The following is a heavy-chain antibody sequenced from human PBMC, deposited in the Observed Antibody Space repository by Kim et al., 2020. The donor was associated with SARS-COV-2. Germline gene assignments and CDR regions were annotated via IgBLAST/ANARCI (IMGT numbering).Heavy chain of an antibody. J-gene: IGHJ6*02. CDR2: INHSGST. V-gene: IGHV4-34*01. CDR3: ARGRVVVVAAQSYYYYYGMDV. D-gene: IGHD2-15*01. Sequence: SETLSLTCAVYGGSFSGYYWSWIRQPPGNGLEWIGEINHSGSTNYNPSLKSRVTISVDTSKNQFSLKLSSVTAADTAVYYCARGRVVVVAAQSYYYYYGMDVSGQGTTVTVSS. CDR1: GGSFSGYY.